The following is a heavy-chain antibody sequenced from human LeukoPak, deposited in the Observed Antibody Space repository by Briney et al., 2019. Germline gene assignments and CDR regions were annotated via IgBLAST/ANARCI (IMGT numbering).Heavy chain of an antibody. CDR1: GFTVSSNY. J-gene: IGHJ5*02. CDR2: IYRGGST. Sequence: GGSLRLSCAASGFTVSSNYMSWVRQAPGKGLEWVAVIYRGGSTYYADSVKGRLTISRDNSKNTLYLQMNSLRAEDTAVYYCARIAYDILTGYSSPHQGANWFDPWGQGTLVTVSS. CDR3: ARIAYDILTGYSSPHQGANWFDP. D-gene: IGHD3-9*01. V-gene: IGHV3-66*02.